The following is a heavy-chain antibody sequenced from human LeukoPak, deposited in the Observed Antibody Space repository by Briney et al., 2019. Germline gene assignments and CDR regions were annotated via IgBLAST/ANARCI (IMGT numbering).Heavy chain of an antibody. CDR3: AKGSDILTGYSYYYYYYMDV. V-gene: IGHV3-23*01. J-gene: IGHJ6*03. CDR1: GFTFSSHG. D-gene: IGHD3-9*01. Sequence: QPGGTLRLSRAASGFTFSSHGMNWVRQAPGKGLEWVSGISPSGGITYYTDSVKGRFTISRDNSKNTVSLQMNSLRGEDTAVYYCAKGSDILTGYSYYYYYYMDVWGKGTTVTISS. CDR2: ISPSGGIT.